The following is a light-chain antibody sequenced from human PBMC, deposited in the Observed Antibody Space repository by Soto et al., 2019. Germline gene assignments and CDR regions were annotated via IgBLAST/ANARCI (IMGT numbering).Light chain of an antibody. V-gene: IGKV3D-11*01. CDR3: QQRSNWP. CDR2: AAS. J-gene: IGKJ3*01. CDR1: QGVSSY. Sequence: EIVLTQSPATLSLSPGERTTLSCRASQGVSSYLAWYQQKPGQAPRLLIYAASTRATGIPARFSGSGPGTDFTLTISSLEPEDFAVYYCQQRSNWPFGPGTKVDIK.